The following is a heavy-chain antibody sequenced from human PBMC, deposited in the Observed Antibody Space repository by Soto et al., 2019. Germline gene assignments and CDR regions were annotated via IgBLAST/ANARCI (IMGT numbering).Heavy chain of an antibody. CDR3: ANARGAEISDYGMEV. D-gene: IGHD3-10*01. Sequence: EVQLLESGGGAVQSGGSLRLSCAASGFTFSSYVMSWVRQAPGKGLEWVSDITGSGMTTYYVDSVKGRFTISRDNATNTLSLQMNSLRAEDTAIYYCANARGAEISDYGMEVWGQGTTVSVSS. CDR1: GFTFSSYV. CDR2: ITGSGMTT. V-gene: IGHV3-23*01. J-gene: IGHJ6*02.